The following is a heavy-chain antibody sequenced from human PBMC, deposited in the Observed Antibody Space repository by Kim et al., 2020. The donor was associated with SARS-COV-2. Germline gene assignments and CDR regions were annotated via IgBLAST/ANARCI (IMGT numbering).Heavy chain of an antibody. CDR3: AGYSPQRGQRITMVRGVINDAFDI. D-gene: IGHD3-10*01. V-gene: IGHV4-31*03. J-gene: IGHJ3*02. CDR1: GGSISSGGYY. CDR2: IYYSGST. Sequence: SETLSLTCTVSGGSISSGGYYWSWIRQHPGKGLEWIGYIYYSGSTYYNPSLKSRVTISVDTSKNQFSLKLSSVTAADTAVYYCAGYSPQRGQRITMVRGVINDAFDIWGQGTMVTVSS.